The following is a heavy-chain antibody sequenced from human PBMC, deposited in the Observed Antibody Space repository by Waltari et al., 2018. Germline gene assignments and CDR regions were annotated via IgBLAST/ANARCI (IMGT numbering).Heavy chain of an antibody. CDR2: IYYTGST. CDR3: ARGVGGDWEWFDP. V-gene: IGHV4-59*01. J-gene: IGHJ5*02. D-gene: IGHD2-21*02. Sequence: QVQLQASGPSLLKPSENLSLICTVAGGSIRGFYWSWVRQPPGKGLDWIGYIYYTGSTNFNPSLKSRVTMSVDTSKNQFSLKLSSVTAADTAFYYCARGVGGDWEWFDPWGQGTLGTVSS. CDR1: GGSIRGFY.